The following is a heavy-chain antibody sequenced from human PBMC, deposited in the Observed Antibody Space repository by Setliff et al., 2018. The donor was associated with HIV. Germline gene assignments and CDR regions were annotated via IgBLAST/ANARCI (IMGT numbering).Heavy chain of an antibody. J-gene: IGHJ4*02. V-gene: IGHV1-69*11. CDR3: ARGVLYGLSEY. Sequence: ASVKVSCKASGYTFTANAIHWIRQAPGQGLEWVGSLIPVLGEPHYAPRFQGRVTITADDSTNTAYLELSNLRFDDTATYYCARGVLYGLSEYWGTGSLVTVSS. D-gene: IGHD3-10*01. CDR2: LIPVLGEP. CDR1: GYTFTANA.